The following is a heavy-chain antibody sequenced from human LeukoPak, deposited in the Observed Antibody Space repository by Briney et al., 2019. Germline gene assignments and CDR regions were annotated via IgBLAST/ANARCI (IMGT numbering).Heavy chain of an antibody. CDR3: VSSPTGVSDY. D-gene: IGHD7-27*01. J-gene: IGHJ4*02. V-gene: IGHV3-73*01. CDR1: GFSLSGSA. CDR2: IRSRTNNYAT. Sequence: GGSLRLSCEGSGFSLSGSAVHWVRQASGKGLEWVARIRSRTNNYATGYAASVKGRFTISREDSKNTAFLQMTSLKTEDTALYYCVSSPTGVSDYWGQGTLVTVSS.